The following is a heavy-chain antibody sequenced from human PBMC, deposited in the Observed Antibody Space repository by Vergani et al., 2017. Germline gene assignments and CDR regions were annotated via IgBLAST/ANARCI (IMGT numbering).Heavy chain of an antibody. CDR2: ISYDGTQK. CDR3: ATKSCGTPGCQIGYFRE. J-gene: IGHJ1*01. Sequence: QVHLVESGGGVVQPGRSLRLSCVVSGFTSSYYGMHWVRQAPGKGLVWVAGISYDGTQKYYADSVKGRFTISRDNSKSTLYLQMNSLRTEDTAVYYCATKSCGTPGCQIGYFREWGQGTLVTVSS. D-gene: IGHD1-1*01. V-gene: IGHV3-30*03. CDR1: GFTSSYYG.